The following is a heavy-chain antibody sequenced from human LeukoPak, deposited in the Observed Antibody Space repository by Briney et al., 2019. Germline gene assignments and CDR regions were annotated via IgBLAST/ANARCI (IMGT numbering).Heavy chain of an antibody. V-gene: IGHV4-34*01. J-gene: IGHJ4*02. CDR1: GGPFSGYY. Sequence: PSETLSLTCAVYGGPFSGYYWSWIRQSPEKGLEWIGEINQNGNTNYNPSLKSRVTISEDTSLNQFSLKLTSVTAADTAVYYCARGRSMVRGDFWGLGTLVTVSS. CDR2: INQNGNT. CDR3: ARGRSMVRGDF. D-gene: IGHD3-10*01.